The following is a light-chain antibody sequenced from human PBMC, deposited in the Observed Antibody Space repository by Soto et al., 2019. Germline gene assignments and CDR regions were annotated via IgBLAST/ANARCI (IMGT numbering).Light chain of an antibody. CDR1: QSVSSS. CDR3: HHRGNGIT. V-gene: IGKV3-11*01. CDR2: DAS. Sequence: SPATLSLSPGATATLSCGASQSVSSSLAWYQQKPGQAPRLLIYDASSRATGIPARFSGSGSGTDFALTISSLEPEDFAVYYCHHRGNGITFGQGTRLEIK. J-gene: IGKJ5*01.